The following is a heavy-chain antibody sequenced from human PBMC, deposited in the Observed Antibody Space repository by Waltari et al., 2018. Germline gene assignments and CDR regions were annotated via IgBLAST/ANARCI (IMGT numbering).Heavy chain of an antibody. J-gene: IGHJ4*02. V-gene: IGHV1-2*06. D-gene: IGHD1-1*01. CDR1: GYTFTKYY. CDR3: ATANILGIGTFDY. CDR2: INPKSGDA. Sequence: QVNLVQSGAEVKTPGASVRVSCKASGYTFTKYYIPWVRQAPRQGLEWMGRINPKSGDANYTQPFQGRVIMTSDTSINTAYLEVTGLTSDDTAIFYCATANILGIGTFDYWGQGTLVSVSS.